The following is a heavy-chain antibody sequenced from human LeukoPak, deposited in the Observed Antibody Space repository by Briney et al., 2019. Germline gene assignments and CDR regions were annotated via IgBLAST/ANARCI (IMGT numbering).Heavy chain of an antibody. Sequence: PGRSLRLSCAASGFTFSSYAMHWVRQAPGKGLEWVAVISYDGSNKYYADSVKGRFTISRDNSKNTLYLQMNSLRAEDTAVYYCARDHIVLMVYAMALDYWGQGTLVTVSS. CDR2: ISYDGSNK. CDR3: ARDHIVLMVYAMALDY. D-gene: IGHD2-8*01. CDR1: GFTFSSYA. J-gene: IGHJ4*02. V-gene: IGHV3-30*04.